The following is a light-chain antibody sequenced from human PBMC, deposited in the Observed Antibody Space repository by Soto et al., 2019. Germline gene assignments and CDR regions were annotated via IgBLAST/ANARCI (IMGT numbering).Light chain of an antibody. J-gene: IGLJ3*02. CDR1: SSDVGNYNL. Sequence: QSALTQPASVSGSPGQSITISCTGTSSDVGNYNLVSWFQHHPGKAPKLIIYEVNKRPSGVSNRFSGSKSGNTASLTISGLQAEDEADYYCSSYAGTSTVFGGGTQLTVL. CDR3: SSYAGTSTV. CDR2: EVN. V-gene: IGLV2-23*02.